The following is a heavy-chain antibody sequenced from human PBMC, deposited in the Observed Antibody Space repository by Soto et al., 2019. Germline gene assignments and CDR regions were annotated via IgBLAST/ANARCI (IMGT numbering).Heavy chain of an antibody. D-gene: IGHD1-26*01. CDR3: ARDVWELPHY. V-gene: IGHV3-21*01. Sequence: PGKGRFTISRDNAKNSLYLQMNSLRAEDTAVYYCARDVWELPHYWGQGTLVTVSS. J-gene: IGHJ4*02.